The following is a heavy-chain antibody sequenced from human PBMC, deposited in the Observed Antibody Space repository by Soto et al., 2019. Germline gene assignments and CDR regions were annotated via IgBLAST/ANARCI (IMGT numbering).Heavy chain of an antibody. V-gene: IGHV3-48*01. D-gene: IGHD6-6*01. CDR1: GFTFSSYS. J-gene: IGHJ6*03. CDR3: ARGLAALAKYYYYYMDV. Sequence: EVQLVESGGGLVQPGGSLRLSCAASGFTFSSYSMNWVRQAPGKGLEWVSYISSSSSTIYYADSGKGRFTISRDNAKNSLYLQMNSLRAEDTAVYYCARGLAALAKYYYYYMDVWGKGTTVTVSS. CDR2: ISSSSSTI.